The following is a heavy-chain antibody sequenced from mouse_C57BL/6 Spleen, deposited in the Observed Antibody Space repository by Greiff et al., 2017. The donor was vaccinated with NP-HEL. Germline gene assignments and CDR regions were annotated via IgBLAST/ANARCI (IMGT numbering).Heavy chain of an antibody. CDR2: IDPEDGET. J-gene: IGHJ2*01. Sequence: VQLQQSGAELVKPGASVKLSCTASGFNIKDYYMHWVKQRTEQGLEWIGRIDPEDGETKDAPKFQGKATITADTSSNTAYLQLSSLTSEDTAVYYCAVFPTTVVANFDYWGQGTTLTVSS. CDR3: AVFPTTVVANFDY. D-gene: IGHD1-1*01. CDR1: GFNIKDYY. V-gene: IGHV14-2*01.